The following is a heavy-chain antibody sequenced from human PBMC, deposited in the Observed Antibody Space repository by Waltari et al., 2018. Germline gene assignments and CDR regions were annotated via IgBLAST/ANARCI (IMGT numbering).Heavy chain of an antibody. V-gene: IGHV3-53*01. CDR2: IYTGGDT. CDR1: GFNVSTNY. D-gene: IGHD4-17*01. Sequence: EVQLVESGGGLIQPGGSLRLSCAVSGFNVSTNYMSWVRQAPGKGLELVSVIYTGGDTYYADSVKGRFSISRDNSKNTLYLQMNSLRVEDTAIYYCARGWIGTTSLGHDGMDVWGQGTTVTVSS. J-gene: IGHJ6*02. CDR3: ARGWIGTTSLGHDGMDV.